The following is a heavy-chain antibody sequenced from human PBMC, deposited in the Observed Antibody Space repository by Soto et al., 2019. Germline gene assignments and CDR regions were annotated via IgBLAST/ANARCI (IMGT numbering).Heavy chain of an antibody. CDR1: GFTFGSYW. Sequence: EVQLVESGGGLVQPGGSLRVSCAASGFTFGSYWMNWVRQAPGKGLVWVSRIDSDGSSTTYADSVKGRFTTSRDNAKNTLYLQMSSLRVEYTAVYDCARVRPYGMDVWGQGTTVTVSS. J-gene: IGHJ6*02. V-gene: IGHV3-74*01. CDR2: IDSDGSST. CDR3: ARVRPYGMDV.